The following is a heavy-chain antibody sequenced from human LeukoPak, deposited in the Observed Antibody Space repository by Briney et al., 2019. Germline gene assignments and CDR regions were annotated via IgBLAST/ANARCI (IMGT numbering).Heavy chain of an antibody. CDR3: ARYLLVATIRTPANWFDP. CDR2: INHSGST. D-gene: IGHD5-12*01. V-gene: IGHV4-34*01. CDR1: GGSFSGYY. Sequence: PSETLSLTCAVYGGSFSGYYWSWIRQPPGRGLEWIGEINHSGSTNYNPSLKSRVTISVDTSKNRFSLKLSSVTAADTAVYYCARYLLVATIRTPANWFDPWGQGTLVTVSS. J-gene: IGHJ5*02.